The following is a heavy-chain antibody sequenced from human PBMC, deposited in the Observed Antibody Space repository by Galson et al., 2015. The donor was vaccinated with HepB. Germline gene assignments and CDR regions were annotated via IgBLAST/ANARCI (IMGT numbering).Heavy chain of an antibody. CDR1: GFTFSSYA. Sequence: SLRLSCAASGFTFSSYAMTWVRQAPGKGLEWVSAISGSGGSTYYADSVKGRFTISRDNSKNTLYLQMNSLRAEDTAVYYCALRYQLLFDYGMDVWGQGTTVTVSS. V-gene: IGHV3-23*01. D-gene: IGHD2-2*01. CDR3: ALRYQLLFDYGMDV. J-gene: IGHJ6*02. CDR2: ISGSGGST.